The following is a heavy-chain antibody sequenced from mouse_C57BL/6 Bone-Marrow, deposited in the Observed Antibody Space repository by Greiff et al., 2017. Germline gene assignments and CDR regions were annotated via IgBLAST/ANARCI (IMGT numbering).Heavy chain of an antibody. D-gene: IGHD3-2*02. V-gene: IGHV6-3*01. CDR2: IRLKSDNYAT. J-gene: IGHJ3*01. CDR3: TKAQATGFAY. Sequence: EVKLVESGGGLVQPGGSMKLSCVASGFTFSNYWMNWVRQSPEKGLEWVAQIRLKSDNYATHYAESVKGRFTISRDDSKSSVYLQMNNLRAEDTGIYYCTKAQATGFAYWGQGTLVTVSA. CDR1: GFTFSNYW.